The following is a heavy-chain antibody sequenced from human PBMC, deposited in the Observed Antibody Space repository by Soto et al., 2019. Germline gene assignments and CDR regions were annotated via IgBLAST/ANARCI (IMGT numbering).Heavy chain of an antibody. CDR3: ARGIEPFSGMDV. D-gene: IGHD3-3*02. CDR1: GGSFSGYY. Sequence: RTCAVYGGSFSGYYWSWIRQPPGKGLEWIGEINHSGSTNYNPSLKSRVTISVDTSKNQFSLKLSSVTAADTAVYYCARGIEPFSGMDVWGQGTTVTVSS. CDR2: INHSGST. V-gene: IGHV4-34*01. J-gene: IGHJ6*02.